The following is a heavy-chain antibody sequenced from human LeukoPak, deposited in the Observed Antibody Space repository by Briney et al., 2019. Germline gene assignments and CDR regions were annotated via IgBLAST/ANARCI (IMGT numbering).Heavy chain of an antibody. D-gene: IGHD3-10*01. Sequence: GGSLRLSCAASGFTFSSYAMSWVRQAPGKGLEWVSAISGSGGSTYYADSVKGRFTISRDNAKNSLYLQMNSLRAEDTAVYYCAREEAGSGSYFYYYYYMDVWGKGTTVTVSS. V-gene: IGHV3-23*01. CDR2: ISGSGGST. CDR1: GFTFSSYA. CDR3: AREEAGSGSYFYYYYYMDV. J-gene: IGHJ6*03.